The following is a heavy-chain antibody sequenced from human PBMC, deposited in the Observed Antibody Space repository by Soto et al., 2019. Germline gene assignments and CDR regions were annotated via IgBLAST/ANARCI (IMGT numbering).Heavy chain of an antibody. Sequence: GRSLRLSCAASGFTFNNYGIHWVRQAPGKGLEWVAVIWYDGSNKYYADSVKGRFTISRDNSKNTLYLQMNSLRAEDTAVYYCARVNCSSTSCYADYWGQGTLVTVSS. CDR3: ARVNCSSTSCYADY. CDR2: IWYDGSNK. D-gene: IGHD2-2*01. J-gene: IGHJ4*02. CDR1: GFTFNNYG. V-gene: IGHV3-33*08.